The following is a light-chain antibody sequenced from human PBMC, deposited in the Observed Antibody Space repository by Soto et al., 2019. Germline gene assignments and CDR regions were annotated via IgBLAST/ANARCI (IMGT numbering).Light chain of an antibody. J-gene: IGLJ2*01. CDR1: SSNIGSNY. Sequence: QSVLTQPPSASGTPGQRVTISCSGSSSNIGSNYVSWYRQLPGTAPQLLIYDNYKRPSGIPDRFSGSKSGTSATLGITGLQTGDEADYYCATWDSSLSAVVVGGGTKLTVL. V-gene: IGLV1-51*01. CDR3: ATWDSSLSAVV. CDR2: DNY.